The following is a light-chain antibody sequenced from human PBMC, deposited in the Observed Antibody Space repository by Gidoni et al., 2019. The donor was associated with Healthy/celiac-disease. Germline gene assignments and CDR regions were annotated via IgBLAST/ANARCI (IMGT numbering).Light chain of an antibody. Sequence: DIHMTQSPSSLSASVGDRVPITCRASQSISSYLNWYQQKPGKAPKLLIYAASSLQSGVPSRFSGRGSGTDFTLTISSLQPEDFATYYCQQSYSTPRTFGQGTKVEIK. CDR1: QSISSY. J-gene: IGKJ1*01. CDR2: AAS. CDR3: QQSYSTPRT. V-gene: IGKV1-39*01.